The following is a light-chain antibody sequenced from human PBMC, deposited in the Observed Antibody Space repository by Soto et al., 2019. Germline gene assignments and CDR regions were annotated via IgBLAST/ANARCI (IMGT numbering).Light chain of an antibody. CDR2: GAS. CDR1: QSVSSTY. J-gene: IGKJ1*01. CDR3: QQYSFLPRT. V-gene: IGKV3-20*01. Sequence: EIVLTQFPGTLSLSPGERATLSCRASQSVSSTYLAWYQQKPGQAPRLLIYGASTRATGIPDRFGGSGSGTDFTLTISRLEPEDFAVYYCQQYSFLPRTFGQGTKVDIK.